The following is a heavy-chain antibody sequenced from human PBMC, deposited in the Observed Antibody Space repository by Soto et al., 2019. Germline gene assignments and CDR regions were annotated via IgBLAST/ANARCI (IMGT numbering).Heavy chain of an antibody. CDR1: GGSISSSSYY. J-gene: IGHJ5*02. D-gene: IGHD2-2*02. V-gene: IGHV4-39*01. CDR2: IYYSGST. CDR3: ARTLSCSSTSCYTGDWFDP. Sequence: PSETLSLTCPVSGGSISSSSYYWGWIRQPPGKGLEWIGSIYYSGSTYYNPSLKSRVTISVDTSKNQFSLKLSSVTAADTAVYYRARTLSCSSTSCYTGDWFDPWGQGTLVTV.